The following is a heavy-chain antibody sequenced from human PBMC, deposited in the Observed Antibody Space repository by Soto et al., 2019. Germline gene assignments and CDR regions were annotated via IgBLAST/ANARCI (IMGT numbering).Heavy chain of an antibody. V-gene: IGHV3-23*01. Sequence: PGGSLRLSCEASGFTLRNYAMTWIRQAPGKGLEWDSPISANDVGSYYAESVKTRFTISTDQSRNTVYLQMDSLRADDTAIYYCAKAKNDYNWDNRPPFDYWGQGTLVTVSS. CDR1: GFTLRNYA. CDR3: AKAKNDYNWDNRPPFDY. J-gene: IGHJ4*02. CDR2: ISANDVGS. D-gene: IGHD1-20*01.